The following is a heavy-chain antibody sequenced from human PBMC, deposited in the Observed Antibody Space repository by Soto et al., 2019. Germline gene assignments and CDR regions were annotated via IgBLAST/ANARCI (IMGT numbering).Heavy chain of an antibody. D-gene: IGHD6-13*01. Sequence: SETLSVTCAVYGGSFSGYYWSWIRQPPGKGLEWIGEINHSGSTNYNPSLKSRVTISVDTSKNQFSLKLSSVTAADTAVYYCATSSSWYGYWGQGTLVTVSS. CDR2: INHSGST. V-gene: IGHV4-34*01. CDR1: GGSFSGYY. CDR3: ATSSSWYGY. J-gene: IGHJ4*02.